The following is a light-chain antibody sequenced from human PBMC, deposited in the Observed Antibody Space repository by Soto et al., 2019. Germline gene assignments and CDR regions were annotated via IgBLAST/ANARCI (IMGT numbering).Light chain of an antibody. V-gene: IGLV1-47*01. CDR2: RNN. CDR3: AAWDDSLSDYV. J-gene: IGLJ1*01. CDR1: SSNIGSNY. Sequence: QSALTQPPSASGTPGQRVTISCSGSSSNIGSNYVYWYQQLPGTAPKLLIYRNNQRPSGVPDRFSGSKSGTSASLAISGLRSDDEADYYCAAWDDSLSDYVFGTGTKVTVL.